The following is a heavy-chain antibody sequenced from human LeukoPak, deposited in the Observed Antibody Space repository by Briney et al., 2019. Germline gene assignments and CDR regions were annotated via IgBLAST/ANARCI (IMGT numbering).Heavy chain of an antibody. V-gene: IGHV4-34*01. CDR1: GGSFSGYY. J-gene: IGHJ4*02. D-gene: IGHD4-17*01. Sequence: SETLSLTCAVYGGSFSGYYWSWIRQPPGKGLEWIGKINHSGSTNYNPSLESRVTISVDTSKNQFSLKLSSVTAADTAVYYCARSPPNYGEDYWGQGTLVTVSS. CDR3: ARSPPNYGEDY. CDR2: INHSGST.